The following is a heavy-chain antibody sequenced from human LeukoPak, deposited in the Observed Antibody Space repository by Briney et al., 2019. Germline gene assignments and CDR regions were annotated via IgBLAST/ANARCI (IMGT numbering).Heavy chain of an antibody. D-gene: IGHD4-11*01. Sequence: SGTSLRLSCAASGFTFSSSGMHWVRRAPGKGLEWVAVIWYDGGKKYYADSVKGRFTISRDNSENTLYLQMNSVRAEDTAVYYCARDKDYPFDYWGQGTLVTVSS. J-gene: IGHJ4*02. CDR3: ARDKDYPFDY. CDR2: IWYDGGKK. CDR1: GFTFSSSG. V-gene: IGHV3-33*01.